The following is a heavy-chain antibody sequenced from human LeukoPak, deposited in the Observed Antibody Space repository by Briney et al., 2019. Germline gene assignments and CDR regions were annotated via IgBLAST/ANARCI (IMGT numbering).Heavy chain of an antibody. CDR3: AKGNRVRGVITWFDP. V-gene: IGHV3-73*01. D-gene: IGHD3-10*01. Sequence: GGSLRLSCAASGFTFSGSAIHWVRQSSGKGLEWVGQIDKKDKGYATATAYAASVKGRFTISRDNSKNTLYLQMNSLRAEDTAVYYCAKGNRVRGVITWFDPWGQGTLVTVSS. J-gene: IGHJ5*02. CDR1: GFTFSGSA. CDR2: IDKKDKGYATAT.